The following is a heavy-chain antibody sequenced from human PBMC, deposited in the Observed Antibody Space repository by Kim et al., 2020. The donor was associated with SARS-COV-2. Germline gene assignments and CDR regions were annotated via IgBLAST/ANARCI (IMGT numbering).Heavy chain of an antibody. CDR1: GFTFSSYG. V-gene: IGHV3-30*18. CDR3: AKHTRNASLDY. CDR2: ISYDGSNK. Sequence: GGSLRLSCAASGFTFSSYGMHWVRQAPGKGLEWVAVISYDGSNKYYADSVKGRFTISRDNSKNTLYLQMNSLRAEDTAVYYCAKHTRNASLDYWGQGTLVTVSS. D-gene: IGHD1-1*01. J-gene: IGHJ4*02.